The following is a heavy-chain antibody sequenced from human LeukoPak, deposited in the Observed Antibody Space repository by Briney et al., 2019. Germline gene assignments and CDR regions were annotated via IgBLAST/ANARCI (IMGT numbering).Heavy chain of an antibody. Sequence: SETLSLTCTVSGGSISSSSYHWGWIRQPPGKGLEWIGSIYYSGSTYYNPSLKSRVTISVDTSKNQFSLKLSSVTAADTAVYYCARIAAPSYYDSSGYYTNYYYYMDVWGKGTTVTVSS. CDR1: GGSISSSSYH. CDR3: ARIAAPSYYDSSGYYTNYYYYMDV. CDR2: IYYSGST. V-gene: IGHV4-39*07. D-gene: IGHD3-22*01. J-gene: IGHJ6*03.